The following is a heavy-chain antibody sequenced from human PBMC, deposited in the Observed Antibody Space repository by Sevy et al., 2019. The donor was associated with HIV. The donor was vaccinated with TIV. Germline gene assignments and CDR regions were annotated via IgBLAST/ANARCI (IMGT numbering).Heavy chain of an antibody. J-gene: IGHJ4*02. D-gene: IGHD3-22*01. V-gene: IGHV3-23*01. CDR3: ARHDDYDAIGGTGTFDY. CDR2: VINRGDDT. Sequence: GGSLRLSCSASGFTFSGYAMSWVRQAPGKGLEWVSTVINRGDDTYYADSVKGRFTISRDNSKDTLYLHLNSLRGDDTAVYFCARHDDYDAIGGTGTFDYWGQGTLVTVSS. CDR1: GFTFSGYA.